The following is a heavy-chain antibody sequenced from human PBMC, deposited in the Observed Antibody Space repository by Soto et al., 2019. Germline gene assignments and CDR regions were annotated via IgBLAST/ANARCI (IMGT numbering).Heavy chain of an antibody. J-gene: IGHJ4*02. CDR3: ARHFGSGSYFWP. CDR1: GGSISSSSYY. D-gene: IGHD3-10*01. CDR2: IYYSGST. V-gene: IGHV4-39*01. Sequence: SETLSLTCTVSGGSISSSSYYWGWIRQPPGKGLEWIGSIYYSGSTYYNPSLKSRVTISVDTSKNQFSLKLSSVTAADTAVYYCARHFGSGSYFWPWGQGTLVTVSS.